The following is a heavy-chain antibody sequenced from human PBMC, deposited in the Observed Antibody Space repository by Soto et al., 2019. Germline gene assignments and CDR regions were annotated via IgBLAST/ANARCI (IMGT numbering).Heavy chain of an antibody. J-gene: IGHJ5*02. CDR2: IYYSGST. CDR3: ALVYSGYDLHSFAP. CDR1: GGSISSSSYY. Sequence: SETLSLTCTVSGGSISSSSYYWGWIRQPPGKGLEWIGSIYYSGSTYYNPSLKSRVTISVDTSKNQFSLKLSSVTAADTAVYYCALVYSGYDLHSFAPWGQGTLVTVSS. V-gene: IGHV4-39*01. D-gene: IGHD5-12*01.